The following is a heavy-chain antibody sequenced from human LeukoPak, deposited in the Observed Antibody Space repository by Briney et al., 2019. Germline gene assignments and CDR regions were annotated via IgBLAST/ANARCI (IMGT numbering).Heavy chain of an antibody. CDR3: AREPGTIFGVVIMGDYYYYGMDV. CDR2: ISAYNGNT. Sequence: ASVKVSCKASGYTFTSYGIRWVRQAPGQGLEWMGWISAYNGNTNYAQKLQGRVTMTTDTSTSTAYMELRSLRSDDTAVYYCAREPGTIFGVVIMGDYYYYGMDVWGQGTTVTVSS. CDR1: GYTFTSYG. D-gene: IGHD3-3*01. J-gene: IGHJ6*02. V-gene: IGHV1-18*01.